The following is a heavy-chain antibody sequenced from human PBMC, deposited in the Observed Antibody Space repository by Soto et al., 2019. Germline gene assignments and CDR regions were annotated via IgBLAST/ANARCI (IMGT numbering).Heavy chain of an antibody. V-gene: IGHV1-2*04. J-gene: IGHJ4*02. D-gene: IGHD6-6*01. CDR2: INPNSGGT. CDR1: GYTFTGYY. Sequence: QVQLVQSGAEVKKPGASVKVSCEASGYTFTGYYMHWVRQAPGQGLEWMGWINPNSGGTNYAQKFQGWVTMTRDTSISTAYMELSRLRSDDTAVYYCAVAVIAARPAGFDYWGQGTLVTVSS. CDR3: AVAVIAARPAGFDY.